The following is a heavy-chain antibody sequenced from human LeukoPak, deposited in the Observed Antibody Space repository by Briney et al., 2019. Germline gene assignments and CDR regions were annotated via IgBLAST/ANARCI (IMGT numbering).Heavy chain of an antibody. CDR2: INHSGST. CDR3: ARDVAATTTPNWFDP. D-gene: IGHD5-12*01. CDR1: GGSFSGYY. V-gene: IGHV4-34*01. J-gene: IGHJ5*02. Sequence: SETLSLTCAVYGGSFSGYYWSWIRQPSGKGLEWIGEINHSGSTNYNPSLKSRVTISVDTSKNQLSLKLSSVTAADTAVYYCARDVAATTTPNWFDPWGQGTLVTVSS.